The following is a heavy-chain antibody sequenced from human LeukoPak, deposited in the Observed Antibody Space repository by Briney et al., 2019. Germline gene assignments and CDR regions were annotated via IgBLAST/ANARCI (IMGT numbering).Heavy chain of an antibody. D-gene: IGHD2/OR15-2a*01. CDR2: IYKRGAT. V-gene: IGHV4-4*09. CDR3: VASYATSFGIDH. CDR1: LGSMTDYY. J-gene: IGHJ4*02. Sequence: TSETLSLTCNVSLGSMTDYYWSWIRQSPGGGLEWIGYIYKRGATNYLPSLRSRVTISVDKSKWQVFLRLNSVTAADTALYYCVASYATSFGIDHWGEGTLVTVSS.